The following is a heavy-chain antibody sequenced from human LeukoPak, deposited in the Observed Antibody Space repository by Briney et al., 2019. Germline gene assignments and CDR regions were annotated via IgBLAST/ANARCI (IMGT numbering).Heavy chain of an antibody. Sequence: SVKVSFKAPGGTFSSYAISWVRQAPGQGLEWMGGIIPIFGTANYAQKFQGRVTITADESTSTAYMELSSLRSEDTAVYYCARGGYGGNPWYFDLWGRGTLVTVSS. CDR1: GGTFSSYA. V-gene: IGHV1-69*01. CDR3: ARGGYGGNPWYFDL. D-gene: IGHD4-23*01. J-gene: IGHJ2*01. CDR2: IIPIFGTA.